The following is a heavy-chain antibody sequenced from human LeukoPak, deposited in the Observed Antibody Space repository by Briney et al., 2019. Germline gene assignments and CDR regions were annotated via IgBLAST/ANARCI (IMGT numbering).Heavy chain of an antibody. CDR3: ARDLPDY. CDR2: ISYDGSNK. D-gene: IGHD2-2*01. V-gene: IGHV3-30*04. J-gene: IGHJ4*02. Sequence: GWSLRLSCAASGFTFSSYAMHWVRQAPGKGLEWVAVISYDGSNKYYADSVKGRFTISRDNSKNTQYLQMNSLRAEDTAVYYCARDLPDYWGQGTLVTVSS. CDR1: GFTFSSYA.